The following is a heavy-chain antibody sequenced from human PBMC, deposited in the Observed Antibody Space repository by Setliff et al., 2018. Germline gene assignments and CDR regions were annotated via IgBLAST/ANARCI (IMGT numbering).Heavy chain of an antibody. CDR2: ISPGSIYI. D-gene: IGHD6-25*01. CDR3: ARSPANGGHDAFDI. Sequence: GGSLRLSCAASGFTFSTYSMHWVRQAPGKGLEWVSSISPGSIYIYHADSVKGRCTISRDNAKNSLYLQMNSLGAEDTAVYYCARSPANGGHDAFDIWGQGTMVTVSS. V-gene: IGHV3-21*01. CDR1: GFTFSTYS. J-gene: IGHJ3*02.